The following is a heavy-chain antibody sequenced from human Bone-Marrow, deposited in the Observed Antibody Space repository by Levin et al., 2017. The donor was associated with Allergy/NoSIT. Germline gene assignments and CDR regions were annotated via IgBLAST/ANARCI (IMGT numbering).Heavy chain of an antibody. CDR1: GASIRSHY. V-gene: IGHV4-59*11. D-gene: IGHD3-22*01. Sequence: SQTLSLTCTVSGASIRSHYWSWIRQSPGKGLEWIGYISNTGSTNYNPSLKSRVTISVDTSKNQFSLKLDSVAAADTAVYYCARRRTTSGDYQLDYWGQGTLVTVSS. CDR3: ARRRTTSGDYQLDY. J-gene: IGHJ4*02. CDR2: ISNTGST.